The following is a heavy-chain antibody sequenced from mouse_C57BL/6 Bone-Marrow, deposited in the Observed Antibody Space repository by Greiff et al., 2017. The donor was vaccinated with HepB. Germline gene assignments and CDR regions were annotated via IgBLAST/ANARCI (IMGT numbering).Heavy chain of an antibody. CDR1: GYTFTSYW. J-gene: IGHJ1*03. D-gene: IGHD2-4*01. CDR3: ARSTMSTTKYFDV. Sequence: QVQLQQPGAELVMPGASVKLSCKASGYTFTSYWMHWVKQRPGQGLEWIGEIDPSDSYTNYNQKFKGKSTLTVDKSSSTAYMQLSSLTSEDSAVYYCARSTMSTTKYFDVWGTGTTVTVSS. V-gene: IGHV1-69*01. CDR2: IDPSDSYT.